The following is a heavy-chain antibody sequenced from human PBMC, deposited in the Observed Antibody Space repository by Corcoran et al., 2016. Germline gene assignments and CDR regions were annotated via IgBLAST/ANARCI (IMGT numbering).Heavy chain of an antibody. J-gene: IGHJ4*02. Sequence: QVQLVESGGDVVQPGRSLRVSCAVSGLTFRNYGFHWVRQAPGKGLEWVAVIWYDGSNTYYADSVKDRFTFSRDDSKNTLYLQMNSLTAEDTAIYYCATANPSIIPHNGGQGTRVTGSS. CDR3: ATANPSIIPHN. CDR1: GLTFRNYG. V-gene: IGHV3-33*01. CDR2: IWYDGSNT. D-gene: IGHD1-1*01.